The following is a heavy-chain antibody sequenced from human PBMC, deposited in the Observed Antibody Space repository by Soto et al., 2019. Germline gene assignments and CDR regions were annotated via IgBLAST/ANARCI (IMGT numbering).Heavy chain of an antibody. Sequence: QITLKESGPTVVKPTETLTLTCTFSGFSLTTSGVGVGWVRQSPGKAPEWLALIYWDDDKRYSTSLKSRLTIPQDTLKNPVVLTMANVDPADTATYYCAHRVLRTVFGLVTTTAIYFDFWGQGTPVVVSS. D-gene: IGHD3-3*01. CDR2: IYWDDDK. V-gene: IGHV2-5*02. CDR1: GFSLTTSGVG. CDR3: AHRVLRTVFGLVTTTAIYFDF. J-gene: IGHJ4*02.